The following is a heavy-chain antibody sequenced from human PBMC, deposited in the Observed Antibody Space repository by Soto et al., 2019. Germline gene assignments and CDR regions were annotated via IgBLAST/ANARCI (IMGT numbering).Heavy chain of an antibody. CDR2: IYPGDSDT. Sequence: GESLKISCKSSGYSVTSYYIGWVRQMPGKGLEWMGIIYPGDSDTRYSPSFQGQVTISADKSISTAYLQWSSLKASDTAMYYCVREPYYYDSSGVDYWGQGTLVTVSS. V-gene: IGHV5-51*01. CDR1: GYSVTSYY. D-gene: IGHD3-22*01. J-gene: IGHJ4*02. CDR3: VREPYYYDSSGVDY.